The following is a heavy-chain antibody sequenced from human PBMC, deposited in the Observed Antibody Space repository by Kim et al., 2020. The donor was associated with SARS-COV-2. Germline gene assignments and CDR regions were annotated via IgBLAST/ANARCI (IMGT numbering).Heavy chain of an antibody. D-gene: IGHD3-22*01. CDR3: ARDAITMIVVYYFDY. CDR2: INAGNGNT. Sequence: ASVKVSCKASGYTFTSYAMHWVRQAPGQRLEWMGWINAGNGNTKYSQKFQGRVTITRDTSASTAYMELSSLRSEDTAVYYCARDAITMIVVYYFDYWGQGTLVTVSS. CDR1: GYTFTSYA. J-gene: IGHJ4*02. V-gene: IGHV1-3*01.